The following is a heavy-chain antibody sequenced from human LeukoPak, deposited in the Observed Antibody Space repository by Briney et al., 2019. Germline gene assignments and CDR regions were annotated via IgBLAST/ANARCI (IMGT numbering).Heavy chain of an antibody. J-gene: IGHJ4*02. CDR3: ASRAQGLRGLAY. CDR2: IYYSGST. Sequence: SETLSLTCTVSGGSISSSSYYWGWIRQPPGKGLEWIGSIYYSGSTYYNPSLKSRVTISVDTPKNQSSRKRSSGTAADTAVYSCASRAQGLRGLAYWGQGTLVTVSS. CDR1: GGSISSSSYY. D-gene: IGHD4-17*01. V-gene: IGHV4-39*01.